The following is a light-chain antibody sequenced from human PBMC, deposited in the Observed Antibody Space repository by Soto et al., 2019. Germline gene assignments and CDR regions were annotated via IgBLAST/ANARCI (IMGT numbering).Light chain of an antibody. CDR2: GAS. V-gene: IGKV3-15*01. J-gene: IGKJ3*01. CDR1: QSVSSN. CDR3: QQSGT. Sequence: EIVMTQSPATLSVSPGERAILSCRASQSVSSNLAWYQQKPGQAPRLLIYGASTRATGIPARFSGSGSGTEFTLTISSLQSEDFAVYYCQQSGTFGPGTKVDIK.